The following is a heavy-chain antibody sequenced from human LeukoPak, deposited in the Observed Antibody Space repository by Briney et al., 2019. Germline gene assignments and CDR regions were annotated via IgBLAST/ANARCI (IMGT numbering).Heavy chain of an antibody. CDR1: GFTFSSYA. Sequence: GGSLRLSCAASGFTFSSYAMGWVRQAPGTGLEWVSVIYSGGSTYYADSVKGRFTISRDNSRNTLYLQMNSLRAEDTAVYYCARYEGSHWGQGTLVTVSS. J-gene: IGHJ4*02. V-gene: IGHV3-66*01. CDR3: ARYEGSH. D-gene: IGHD3-22*01. CDR2: IYSGGST.